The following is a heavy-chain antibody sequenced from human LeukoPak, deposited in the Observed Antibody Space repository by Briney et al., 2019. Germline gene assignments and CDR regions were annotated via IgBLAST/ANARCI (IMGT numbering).Heavy chain of an antibody. Sequence: SGTLSLTCGVSGGSVTSTDWWTWVRQPPGKGLEWIGEVHLDGRTNYNPSLKSRLTISVDLSENHISLKLTSVTAADTAVYYCARAVRGVRGYSYGYVDYWGQGTLVTVSS. CDR2: VHLDGRT. D-gene: IGHD5-18*01. CDR1: GGSVTSTDW. V-gene: IGHV4-4*02. CDR3: ARAVRGVRGYSYGYVDY. J-gene: IGHJ4*02.